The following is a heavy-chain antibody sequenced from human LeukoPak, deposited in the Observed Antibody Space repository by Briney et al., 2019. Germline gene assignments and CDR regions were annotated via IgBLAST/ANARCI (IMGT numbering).Heavy chain of an antibody. CDR2: INHSGST. CDR1: GGSFSGYY. J-gene: IGHJ4*02. Sequence: SETLSLTCAVYGGSFSGYYWSWIRRPPGKGLEWIGAINHSGSTNYNPSLKSRVTISVDTSKNQFSLKLSSVTAADTAVYYCARGRKRVYVWGSYPGAFFDYWGQGTLVTVSS. CDR3: ARGRKRVYVWGSYPGAFFDY. V-gene: IGHV4-34*01. D-gene: IGHD3-16*02.